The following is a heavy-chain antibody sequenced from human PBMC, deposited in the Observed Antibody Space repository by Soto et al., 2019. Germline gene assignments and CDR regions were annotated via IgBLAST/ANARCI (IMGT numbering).Heavy chain of an antibody. CDR3: ARTYIDCISSTCRDEDAFDI. D-gene: IGHD2-2*01. J-gene: IGHJ3*02. V-gene: IGHV3-33*01. CDR2: IWYDGSNK. CDR1: GFTLNNYG. Sequence: QVQLVESGGGVVQPGRSLRLSCAASGFTLNNYGMHWVRQAPGKGLAWVAVIWYDGSNKYYGDSVKGRFTISRDKSKNTLYLQMNSLRAEDTAVYYCARTYIDCISSTCRDEDAFDIRGQGTTVTVSS.